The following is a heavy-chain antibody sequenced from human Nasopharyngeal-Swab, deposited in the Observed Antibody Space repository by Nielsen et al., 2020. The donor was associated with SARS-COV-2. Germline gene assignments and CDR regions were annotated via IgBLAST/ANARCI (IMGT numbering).Heavy chain of an antibody. V-gene: IGHV4-61*02. Sequence: SETLSLTCTVSAGSISSVSSYWSWLRQPAGKGLEWIGRIYTSGSTNYNPSLKSRVTISVDTSKNQFSLKLSSVTAADTAVYYCASEWFGELDDYYYGMDVWGQGTTVTVSS. D-gene: IGHD3-10*01. CDR2: IYTSGST. CDR3: ASEWFGELDDYYYGMDV. CDR1: AGSISSVSSY. J-gene: IGHJ6*02.